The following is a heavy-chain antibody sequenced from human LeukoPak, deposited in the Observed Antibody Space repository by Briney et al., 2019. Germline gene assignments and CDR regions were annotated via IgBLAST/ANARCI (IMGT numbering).Heavy chain of an antibody. D-gene: IGHD3-16*02. CDR3: AQFGGVIVSDY. CDR1: GGSISSSSYY. Sequence: SETLSLTCTVSGGSISSSSYYWGWIRQPPGKGLEWIGSIYYSGSTYYNPSLKSRVTISVDTSKNQFSLKLSSVTAADTAVYYCAQFGGVIVSDYWGQGTLVTVSS. J-gene: IGHJ4*02. CDR2: IYYSGST. V-gene: IGHV4-39*07.